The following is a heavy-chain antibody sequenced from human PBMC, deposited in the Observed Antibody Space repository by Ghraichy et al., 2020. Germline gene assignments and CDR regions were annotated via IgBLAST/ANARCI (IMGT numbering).Heavy chain of an antibody. CDR3: ARDLVVPDFGLVSYAFDV. CDR1: GFVFSRYK. V-gene: IGHV3-48*02. CDR2: INRSGDLV. J-gene: IGHJ3*01. Sequence: GESLSISCATSGFVFSRYKMNWVRQAPGKGPEWVSYINRSGDLVAYADSVKGRFTISRDNARNSLYLQMNSLRDEDTAVYYCARDLVVPDFGLVSYAFDVWGLGTMVTVSS. D-gene: IGHD2-21*01.